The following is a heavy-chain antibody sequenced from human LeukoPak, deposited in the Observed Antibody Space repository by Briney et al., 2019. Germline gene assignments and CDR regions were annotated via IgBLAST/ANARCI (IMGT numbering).Heavy chain of an antibody. D-gene: IGHD3-10*01. Sequence: GGSLRLSCAVSGFTFSHYAMSWIRQAPGKGLEWVSGISANDFTTDYADSVKGRVTISRDNSKNTLYLQMNGLRAEDTAVYYCAGSGSYFYYYYGMDVWGQGTTVTVSS. CDR3: AGSGSYFYYYYGMDV. V-gene: IGHV3-23*01. J-gene: IGHJ6*02. CDR1: GFTFSHYA. CDR2: ISANDFTT.